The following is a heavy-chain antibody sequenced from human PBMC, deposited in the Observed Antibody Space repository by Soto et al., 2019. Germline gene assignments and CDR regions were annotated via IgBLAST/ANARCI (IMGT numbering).Heavy chain of an antibody. Sequence: SETLSLTCPVSGGSITTGDYSWNWIRQSPGKGLEWVGYIYQSGSTYYNPSLKSRATISVDRSRNSFSLKLSSVTAADTGVYYCARGRSTSGYPNFDPWGQGTLVTVS. CDR3: ARGRSTSGYPNFDP. CDR1: GGSITTGDYS. V-gene: IGHV4-30-2*06. J-gene: IGHJ5*02. CDR2: IYQSGST. D-gene: IGHD3-22*01.